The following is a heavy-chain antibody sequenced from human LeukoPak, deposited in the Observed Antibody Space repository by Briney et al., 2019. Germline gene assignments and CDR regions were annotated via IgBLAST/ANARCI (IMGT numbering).Heavy chain of an antibody. CDR2: ISSSGSTI. V-gene: IGHV3-11*04. CDR1: GFTFSDYY. Sequence: GGSLRLSCAASGFTFSDYYMSWIRQAPGQGLEWVSYISSSGSTIYYADSVKGRFTISRDNAKNSLYLQMNSLRAEDTAVYYCARGHYDFWSGYYYFDYWGQGTLVTVSS. D-gene: IGHD3-3*01. CDR3: ARGHYDFWSGYYYFDY. J-gene: IGHJ4*02.